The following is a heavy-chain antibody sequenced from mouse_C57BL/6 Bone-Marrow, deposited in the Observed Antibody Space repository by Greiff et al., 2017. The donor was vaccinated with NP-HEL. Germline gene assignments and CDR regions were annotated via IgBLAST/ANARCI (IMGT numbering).Heavy chain of an antibody. V-gene: IGHV5-4*03. CDR1: GFTFSSYA. CDR3: ARVYDYDGTWFAH. J-gene: IGHJ3*01. D-gene: IGHD2-4*01. CDR2: ISDGGSYT. Sequence: DVKLVESGGGLVKPGGSLKLSCAASGFTFSSYAMSWVRQTPEKRLEWVATISDGGSYTYYPDNVKGRFTISRDNAKNNLYLQMSHLKSEDTAMYYCARVYDYDGTWFAHWGQGTLVTVSA.